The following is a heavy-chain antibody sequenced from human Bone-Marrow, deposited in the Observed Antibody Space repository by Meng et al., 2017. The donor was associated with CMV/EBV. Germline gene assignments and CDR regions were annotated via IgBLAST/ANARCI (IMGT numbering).Heavy chain of an antibody. D-gene: IGHD3-10*01. V-gene: IGHV3-13*03. CDR2: IGTAGDT. Sequence: GESLKISCAACGFTFSSYDMYWVRQATGKGLEWVSAIGTAGDTYYPGSVKGQFTISRENAKNSLYLQMNSLRAGDTAVYYCARGQRAVRGVDAFDIWGQGTMVTVSS. J-gene: IGHJ3*02. CDR3: ARGQRAVRGVDAFDI. CDR1: GFTFSSYD.